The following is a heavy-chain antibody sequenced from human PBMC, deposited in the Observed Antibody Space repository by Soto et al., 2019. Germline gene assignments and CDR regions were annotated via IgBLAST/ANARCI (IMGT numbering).Heavy chain of an antibody. D-gene: IGHD1-1*01. CDR2: IYPGDSET. CDR3: ARVPWNDGYYPHGMDV. CDR1: GYNFSSYW. V-gene: IGHV5-51*01. J-gene: IGHJ6*02. Sequence: PGESLKISCKGSGYNFSSYWIGCVRQMPGKGLEWMGIIYPGDSETRYSPSFQGQVTIAADKSIRTAYLYWRSLKASDTAIYYCARVPWNDGYYPHGMDVWDQGTTVTVSS.